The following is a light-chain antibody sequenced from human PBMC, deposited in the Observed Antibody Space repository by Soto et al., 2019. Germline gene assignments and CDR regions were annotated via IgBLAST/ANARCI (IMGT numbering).Light chain of an antibody. CDR1: QSLLHSNGYNY. Sequence: IVMTQSPLSLPVTPGEPASISCRSSQSLLHSNGYNYLDWYLQKPGQSPQLLIYLGSNRASGVPDRFSGSGSGTDFTLKISRVEAEDVGVYYCMQALQTPPGFGQGTKVDI. CDR3: MQALQTPPG. J-gene: IGKJ1*01. V-gene: IGKV2-28*01. CDR2: LGS.